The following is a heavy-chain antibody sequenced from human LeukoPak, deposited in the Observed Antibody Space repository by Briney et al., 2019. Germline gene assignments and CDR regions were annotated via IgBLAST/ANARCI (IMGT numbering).Heavy chain of an antibody. J-gene: IGHJ5*02. CDR2: ISHEENNK. CDR3: ARGYFSEPGYNWFDP. CDR1: GFTFSNYG. D-gene: IGHD1-14*01. V-gene: IGHV3-30*03. Sequence: QPGGSLRLSCAASGFTFSNYGMHWVRQTPGKGLEWVAVISHEENNKYYADSVKGRFTISRDNSKNTLYLQMSSLRAEDTAVYYCARGYFSEPGYNWFDPWGQGVLVTVSS.